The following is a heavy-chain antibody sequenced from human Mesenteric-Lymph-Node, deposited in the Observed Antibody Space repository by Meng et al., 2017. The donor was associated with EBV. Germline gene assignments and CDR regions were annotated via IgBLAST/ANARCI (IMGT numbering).Heavy chain of an antibody. J-gene: IGHJ4*01. V-gene: IGHV4-34*01. Sequence: VYLQKWVAGLLKPSGTMSLNGAVYGGSFRVYYWTWIRQPPGKGLEWIGEINHSGSTIYNPSLKSRVTMSVDTSKSQFSLKLSSVTAADTAVYFCARQRSDSRLFDYWGQGTLVTVSS. D-gene: IGHD4-11*01. CDR1: GGSFRVYY. CDR2: INHSGST. CDR3: ARQRSDSRLFDY.